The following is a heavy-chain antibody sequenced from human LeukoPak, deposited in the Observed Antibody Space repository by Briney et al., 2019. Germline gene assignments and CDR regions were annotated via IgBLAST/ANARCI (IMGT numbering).Heavy chain of an antibody. J-gene: IGHJ4*02. CDR3: ARGLVGDYFDY. V-gene: IGHV3-48*01. Sequence: GGSLRLSCAASGFTFSSYSIHWVRQAPGKGLEWVSYISSTSSTIYYADSVKGRFTISRDNGKNSLYLQMNSLTAEDTAVYYCARGLVGDYFDYWGQGTLVTVSS. CDR1: GFTFSSYS. CDR2: ISSTSSTI. D-gene: IGHD2-15*01.